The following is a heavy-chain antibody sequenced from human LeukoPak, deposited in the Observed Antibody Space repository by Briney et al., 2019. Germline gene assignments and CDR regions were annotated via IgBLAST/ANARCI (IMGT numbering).Heavy chain of an antibody. V-gene: IGHV3-30-3*01. CDR1: GFTFSSYA. Sequence: GGSLRLSCAASGFTFSSYAMHWVRQAPGKGLEWVAVISYDGSNKYYADSVKGRFTISRDNSKNTLYLQMNSLRAEDTAVYYCAKDSPVDIEYYFDYWGQGTLVTVSS. D-gene: IGHD5-12*01. CDR2: ISYDGSNK. CDR3: AKDSPVDIEYYFDY. J-gene: IGHJ4*02.